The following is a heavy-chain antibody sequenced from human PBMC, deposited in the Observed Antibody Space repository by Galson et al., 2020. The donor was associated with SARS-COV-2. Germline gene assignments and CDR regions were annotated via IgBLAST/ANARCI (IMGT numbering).Heavy chain of an antibody. CDR2: IYYNGST. CDR1: GGSINRGGYY. J-gene: IGHJ6*02. V-gene: IGHV4-31*03. D-gene: IGHD1-20*01. CDR3: AREISGTTSFYNYGLGV. Sequence: ASETLSLTCTVSGGSINRGGYYWTWIRQHPGKGLEWIGNIYYNGSTHYNPSLKSRISISVDTSKNQFSLRLSSVTAADSAVYYCAREISGTTSFYNYGLGVWGQGTTVTVSS.